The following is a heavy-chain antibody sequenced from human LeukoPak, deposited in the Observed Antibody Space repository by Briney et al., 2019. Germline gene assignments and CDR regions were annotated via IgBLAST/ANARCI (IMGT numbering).Heavy chain of an antibody. Sequence: ASVKVSCKASGYTFTSYGISWVRQAPGQGLEWMGWISAYNGFTNYAQKLQGRVTMTTDTSTSTAYMELRSLRSDDTAVYYCARGVWYCSGGSCSHFDYWGQGTLVTVSS. CDR1: GYTFTSYG. CDR3: ARGVWYCSGGSCSHFDY. CDR2: ISAYNGFT. V-gene: IGHV1-18*01. J-gene: IGHJ4*02. D-gene: IGHD2-15*01.